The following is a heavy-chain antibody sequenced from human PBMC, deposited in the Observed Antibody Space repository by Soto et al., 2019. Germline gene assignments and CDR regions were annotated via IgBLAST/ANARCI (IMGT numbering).Heavy chain of an antibody. CDR1: GYTFITRG. Sequence: QVQLVQSGAEVKKPGASVKVSCKASGYTFITRGITWVRQAPGQGLEWMGWISAYNGKTYYAQKFQGRVTLTTDTXXXXXXXXXXXXXXXXXXXXXXXXXXXXXXXXXFDSWGQGTLVTVSS. V-gene: IGHV1-18*01. J-gene: IGHJ4*02. CDR2: ISAYNGKT. CDR3: XXXXXXXXXXXFDS.